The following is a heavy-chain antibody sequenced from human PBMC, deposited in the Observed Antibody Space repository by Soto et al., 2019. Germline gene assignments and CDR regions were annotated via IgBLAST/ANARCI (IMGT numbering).Heavy chain of an antibody. CDR3: AKGREFDILTGYPLNYYYGMDV. D-gene: IGHD3-9*01. Sequence: PGGSLRLSCAASGFTFSSYGMHWVRQAPGKGLEWVAVISYDGSNKYYADSVKGRLTISRDNTLYLQMNSLRAEDTAVYYCAKGREFDILTGYPLNYYYGMDVWGQGTTVTVSS. V-gene: IGHV3-30*18. J-gene: IGHJ6*02. CDR1: GFTFSSYG. CDR2: ISYDGSNK.